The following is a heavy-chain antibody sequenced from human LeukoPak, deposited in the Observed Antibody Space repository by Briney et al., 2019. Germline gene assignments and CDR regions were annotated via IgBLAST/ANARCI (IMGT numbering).Heavy chain of an antibody. CDR2: IKSEGSST. Sequence: GGSLRLSCAASGFTFSSYWMHWVRQAPGKGLVWVSRIKSEGSSTDYADSVKGRFTISRDNAKNTLYLQMNSLRAEDTAVYYCARDYGSIPSNTAEFDYWGQGTLVTVSS. V-gene: IGHV3-74*01. CDR1: GFTFSSYW. CDR3: ARDYGSIPSNTAEFDY. J-gene: IGHJ4*02. D-gene: IGHD6-13*01.